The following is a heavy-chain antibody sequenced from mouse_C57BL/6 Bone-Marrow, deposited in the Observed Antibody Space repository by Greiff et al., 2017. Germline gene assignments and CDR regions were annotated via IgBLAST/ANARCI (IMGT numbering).Heavy chain of an antibody. CDR1: GFTFSNYW. D-gene: IGHD2-1*01. J-gene: IGHJ1*03. CDR3: TLVYGNFYYWYFDV. V-gene: IGHV6-3*01. Sequence: EVKVEESGGGLVQPGGSMKLSCVASGFTFSNYWMNWVRQSPEKGLEWVAQIRLKSDNYATHYAESVKGRFTISRDDSKSSVYLQMNNLRAEDTGIYYCTLVYGNFYYWYFDVWGTGTTVTVSS. CDR2: IRLKSDNYAT.